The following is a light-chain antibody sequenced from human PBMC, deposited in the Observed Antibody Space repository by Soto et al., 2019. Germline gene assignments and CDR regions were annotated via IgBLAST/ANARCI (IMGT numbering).Light chain of an antibody. V-gene: IGKV1-39*01. CDR2: AAS. CDR1: QTMSTY. Sequence: DIQMTQSPSSLSASVGDRVTITCRASQTMSTYLNWFQQKPGKAPKLLIYAASSLHSGVPSRFSCSGSGTYFTLTIISLQPEDFATYYCQQTYRFPWTFGQGTKV. CDR3: QQTYRFPWT. J-gene: IGKJ1*01.